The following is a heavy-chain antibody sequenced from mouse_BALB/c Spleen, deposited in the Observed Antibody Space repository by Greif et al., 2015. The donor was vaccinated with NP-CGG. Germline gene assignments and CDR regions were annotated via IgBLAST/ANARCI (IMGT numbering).Heavy chain of an antibody. Sequence: VQLQQSGAELVKPGASVKLSCTASGFNIKDTYMHWVKQRPEQGLEWIGRIDPANGNTKYDPKFQGKATITADTSSNTAYLQLSSLTSEDTAVYYCARQLGQYYYAMDYWGQGTSVTVSS. V-gene: IGHV14-3*02. J-gene: IGHJ4*01. CDR3: ARQLGQYYYAMDY. D-gene: IGHD3-1*01. CDR1: GFNIKDTY. CDR2: IDPANGNT.